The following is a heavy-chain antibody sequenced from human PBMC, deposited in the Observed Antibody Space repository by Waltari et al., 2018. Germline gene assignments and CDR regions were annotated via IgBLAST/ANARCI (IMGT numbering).Heavy chain of an antibody. J-gene: IGHJ5*02. Sequence: QVQLVQSGAEVKKPGASIIISCRTSGYTLTDYYMHWVRQAPGQGLEWMGCINPRSGDTKDAQKFQGRVTLTRDTSMNTAYMEVRSLRFDDTAVYYCSRFDPGLKRQPVGIDPWGQGTLIIVSS. V-gene: IGHV1-2*02. CDR1: GYTLTDYY. CDR3: SRFDPGLKRQPVGIDP. CDR2: INPRSGDT. D-gene: IGHD7-27*01.